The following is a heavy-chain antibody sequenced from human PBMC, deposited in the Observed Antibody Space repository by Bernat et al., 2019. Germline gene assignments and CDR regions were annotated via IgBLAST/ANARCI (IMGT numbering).Heavy chain of an antibody. CDR3: AGEPTRMAAAGTPNPLGFDY. D-gene: IGHD6-13*01. J-gene: IGHJ4*02. Sequence: QVQLQESGPGLVKPSHTLSLTCTVSGGSISSGGYYWSWIRQPPGKGLVWIGYIYYSGTTYYNPSLKSLDIISVDTTKNQSSLKLSSVTAADTVVYDCAGEPTRMAAAGTPNPLGFDYWGQGTLVTVSS. V-gene: IGHV4-31*01. CDR1: GGSISSGGYY. CDR2: IYYSGTT.